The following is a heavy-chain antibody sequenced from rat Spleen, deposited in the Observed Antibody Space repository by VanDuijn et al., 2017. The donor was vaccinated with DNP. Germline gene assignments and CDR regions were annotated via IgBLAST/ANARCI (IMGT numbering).Heavy chain of an antibody. Sequence: EVQLVESGGGPVQPGRSLKLSCVASGFIFSNYWMTWIRQAPGKGLEWVASISSAGDNTYYSDSVRGRFSLSRDNAKSILYLQVNSLRSEDTATYYCARNWDLDYWGQGVMVTVSS. CDR1: GFIFSNYW. J-gene: IGHJ2*01. D-gene: IGHD3-6*01. CDR2: ISSAGDNT. CDR3: ARNWDLDY. V-gene: IGHV5-31*01.